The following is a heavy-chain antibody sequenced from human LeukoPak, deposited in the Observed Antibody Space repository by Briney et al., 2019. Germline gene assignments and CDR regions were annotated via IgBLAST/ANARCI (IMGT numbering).Heavy chain of an antibody. CDR2: ISDSGGIT. J-gene: IGHJ4*02. V-gene: IGHV3-23*01. CDR1: GSTFSSYP. D-gene: IGHD6-6*01. CDR3: AKNTQYSGYYDC. Sequence: GGSLRLSCAASGSTFSSYPMTWVRQAPGKGPEWVSFISDSGGITYYADSVKGRFTISRDNSKNTLYLQVNSLRAEDTAVYYCAKNTQYSGYYDCWGQGTLVAVSS.